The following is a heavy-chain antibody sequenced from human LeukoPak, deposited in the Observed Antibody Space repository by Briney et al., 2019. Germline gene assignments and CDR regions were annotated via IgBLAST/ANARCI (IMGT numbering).Heavy chain of an antibody. J-gene: IGHJ4*02. V-gene: IGHV4-59*01. Sequence: SETLSLTCTVSGGSISSNYWSWIRQPPGEGLEWIGYIYYSGSTNYNPSLKSRVTISVDTSKNQFSLKLSSVTAADTAVYYCARDGNGIDYWGQGTLVIVSS. CDR1: GGSISSNY. CDR3: ARDGNGIDY. D-gene: IGHD1-26*01. CDR2: IYYSGST.